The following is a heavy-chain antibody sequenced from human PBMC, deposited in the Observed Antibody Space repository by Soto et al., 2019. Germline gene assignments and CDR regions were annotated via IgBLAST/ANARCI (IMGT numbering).Heavy chain of an antibody. CDR1: GFTFGTYA. D-gene: IGHD6-13*01. CDR2: ISYDGSNK. Sequence: QAQLVESGGGVVQPGRSLRLSCAASGFTFGTYAMHWVRQAPGKGLEWVAVISYDGSNKYYADSVKGRFTISRDNSKNTLYLQMNSLRAEDTAVYYCARAYSSSWYPAEYFQHWGQGTLVTVSS. CDR3: ARAYSSSWYPAEYFQH. V-gene: IGHV3-30-3*01. J-gene: IGHJ1*01.